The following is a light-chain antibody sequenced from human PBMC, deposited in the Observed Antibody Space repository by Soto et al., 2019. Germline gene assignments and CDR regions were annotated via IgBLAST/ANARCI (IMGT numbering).Light chain of an antibody. Sequence: DIQMTQSPSSLSASVGDRFTITCQASQAIRNYLNWYQQRPGTAPKLLIYGGSTLETGVPSRFSGRGSAADVTLTISSLQPEDIATYYCQQYDTLPPTFGGGTKVEIK. V-gene: IGKV1-33*01. CDR3: QQYDTLPPT. CDR1: QAIRNY. J-gene: IGKJ4*01. CDR2: GGS.